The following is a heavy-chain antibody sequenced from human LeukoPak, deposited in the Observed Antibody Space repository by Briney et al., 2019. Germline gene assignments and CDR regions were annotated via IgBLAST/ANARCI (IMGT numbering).Heavy chain of an antibody. CDR2: IKSKTDGGTT. D-gene: IGHD3-10*01. Sequence: PGGSLRLSCAASGFTFSKVWMNWVRQAPGKGLEWVGRIKSKTDGGTTNYAAPVKGRFTISRDDSKNTLYLQMNSLKTEDTAVYYCTTAVVRGLNAFDIWGRGTMVTVSS. V-gene: IGHV3-15*01. CDR3: TTAVVRGLNAFDI. J-gene: IGHJ3*02. CDR1: GFTFSKVW.